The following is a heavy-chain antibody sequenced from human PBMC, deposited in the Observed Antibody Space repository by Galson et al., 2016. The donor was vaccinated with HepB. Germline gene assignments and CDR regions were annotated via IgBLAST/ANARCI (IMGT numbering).Heavy chain of an antibody. D-gene: IGHD2-15*01. Sequence: SETLSLTCDVYNGSLSGYYWSWIRQSPGRGLEWSGEISHSRFTMYNPSLKSRVTISIDTSKNEFSLKVNSLTAADTAVYYCARRGFYYYHSMDVWGPGTPVSVSS. V-gene: IGHV4-34*01. CDR2: ISHSRFT. CDR3: ARRGFYYYHSMDV. CDR1: NGSLSGYY. J-gene: IGHJ6*02.